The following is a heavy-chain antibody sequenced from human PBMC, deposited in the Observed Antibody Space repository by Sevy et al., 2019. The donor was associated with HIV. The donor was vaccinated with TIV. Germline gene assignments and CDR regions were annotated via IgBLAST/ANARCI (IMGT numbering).Heavy chain of an antibody. CDR2: INAGNGNT. J-gene: IGHJ4*02. CDR3: ARDASTMVRGVIIKGAAFDY. V-gene: IGHV1-3*01. D-gene: IGHD3-10*01. CDR1: GYTFTSYA. Sequence: ASVKVSCKASGYTFTSYAMHWVRQAPGQRLEWMGWINAGNGNTKYSQKFQGRVTITRDTSGSTAYMEMSRLRSEDTAVYYYARDASTMVRGVIIKGAAFDYWGQGTLVTVSS.